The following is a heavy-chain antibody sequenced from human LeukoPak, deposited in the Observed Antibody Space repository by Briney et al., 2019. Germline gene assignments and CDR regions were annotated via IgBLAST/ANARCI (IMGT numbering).Heavy chain of an antibody. CDR1: GFTFSSYW. J-gene: IGHJ4*02. Sequence: GGSLRLSCAASGFTFSSYWMSWVRQAPGKGLEWVANIKQDGSEKYYVDSVKGRFTISRDNAKNSLYLQMNSLRAEDTDVYYCASNLGYSYGLRLYRGQGTLVTVSS. CDR3: ASNLGYSYGLRLY. V-gene: IGHV3-7*01. D-gene: IGHD5-18*01. CDR2: IKQDGSEK.